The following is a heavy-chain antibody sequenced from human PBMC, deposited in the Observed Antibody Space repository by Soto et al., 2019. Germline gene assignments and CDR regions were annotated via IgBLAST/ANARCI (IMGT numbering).Heavy chain of an antibody. V-gene: IGHV1-8*01. D-gene: IGHD1-1*01. CDR1: GYTFTSYD. CDR2: MNPNTGNS. CDR3: ARRAETNGWNGFGADKYYFDF. Sequence: VASVKVSCKASGYTFTSYDIYWVRQATGQGXEWMGWMNPNTGNSGYAQKFQGRVTMTSDTSITTAHMELSSLRSDDTAVYYCARRAETNGWNGFGADKYYFDFWGQGTLVTVSS. J-gene: IGHJ4*02.